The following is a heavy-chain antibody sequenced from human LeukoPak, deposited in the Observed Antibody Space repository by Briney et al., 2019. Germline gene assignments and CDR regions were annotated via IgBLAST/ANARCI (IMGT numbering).Heavy chain of an antibody. CDR2: IYSGGST. CDR1: GFTVSSNY. J-gene: IGHJ3*02. Sequence: PGGSLRLSCAASGFTVSSNYMSWVRQAPGKGLEWVSVIYSGGSTYYADSVKGRFTISRDNSKNTLYLQMNSLRAEDTAVYYCARPQQLETLSAPLEGAFDIWGQGTMVTVSS. V-gene: IGHV3-66*04. CDR3: ARPQQLETLSAPLEGAFDI. D-gene: IGHD6-6*01.